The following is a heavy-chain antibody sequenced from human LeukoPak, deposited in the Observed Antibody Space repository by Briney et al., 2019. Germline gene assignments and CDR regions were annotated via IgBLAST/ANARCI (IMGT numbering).Heavy chain of an antibody. J-gene: IGHJ4*02. D-gene: IGHD3-22*01. V-gene: IGHV4-59*01. CDR1: GGSISSYY. CDR3: ARTVVGSGYFQFDY. Sequence: SETLSLTCTVSGGSISSYYWSWIRQPPGKGLEWIGYIYYRGSTNYNPSLKSRVTISVDTSKNQFSLKLSSVTAADTAVYYCARTVVGSGYFQFDYWGQGTLVTVSS. CDR2: IYYRGST.